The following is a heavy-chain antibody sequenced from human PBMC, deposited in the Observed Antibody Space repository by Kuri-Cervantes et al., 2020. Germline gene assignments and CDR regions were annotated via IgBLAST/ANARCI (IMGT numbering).Heavy chain of an antibody. CDR3: AKDRNSPMVEYFFDY. J-gene: IGHJ4*02. CDR2: INPSSGST. Sequence: ASVKVSCKASGYTFTSYYMHWVRQAPGQGPEWMGKINPSSGSTRYAQKVQGRVTMTRDTSTSTVYMELSSLRFEDTAVYYCAKDRNSPMVEYFFDYWGQGTLVTVSS. V-gene: IGHV1-46*01. D-gene: IGHD3-10*01. CDR1: GYTFTSYY.